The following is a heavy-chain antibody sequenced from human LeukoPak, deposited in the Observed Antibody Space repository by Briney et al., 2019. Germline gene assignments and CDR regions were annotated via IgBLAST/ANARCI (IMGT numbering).Heavy chain of an antibody. V-gene: IGHV4-38-2*02. CDR2: IYHSGST. CDR3: ARDQVVGATDP. CDR1: GYSISSGYY. J-gene: IGHJ5*02. Sequence: KSSETLSLTCTVSGYSISSGYYWGWIRQPPGKGLGWIGSIYHSGSTYYNPSLKSRVTISVDTSKNQFSLKLSSVTAADTAVYYCARDQVVGATDPWGQGTLVTVSS. D-gene: IGHD1-26*01.